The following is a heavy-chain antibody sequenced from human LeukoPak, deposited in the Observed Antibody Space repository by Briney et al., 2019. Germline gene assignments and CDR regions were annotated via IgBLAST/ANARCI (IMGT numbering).Heavy chain of an antibody. J-gene: IGHJ4*02. D-gene: IGHD2-2*01. V-gene: IGHV3-43*01. CDR1: GFTFDDYP. CDR3: VRDSIYCTSTTCFFDY. CDR2: ISWDGGST. Sequence: GGSLRLSCVGSGFTFDDYPMHWVRQAPGKGLEWVALISWDGGSTNYEDSVKGRFTVTRDNNKNSLYLQMHSLTTEDTALYYCVRDSIYCTSTTCFFDYWGLGTLVTVSS.